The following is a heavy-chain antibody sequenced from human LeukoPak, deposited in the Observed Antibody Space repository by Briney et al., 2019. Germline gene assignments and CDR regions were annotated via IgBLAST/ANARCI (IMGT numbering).Heavy chain of an antibody. D-gene: IGHD3-3*01. CDR1: GYSISSGYY. Sequence: SETLSLTCIVSGYSISSGYYWGWIRQPPGKGLEWIGSIFYSGSTYYNPSLKSRVTISVDTSKKEFSLKLSSVTAADTAVYYCARVYDFWSGYYDYWGQGTLVTVSS. CDR2: IFYSGST. V-gene: IGHV4-38-2*02. CDR3: ARVYDFWSGYYDY. J-gene: IGHJ4*02.